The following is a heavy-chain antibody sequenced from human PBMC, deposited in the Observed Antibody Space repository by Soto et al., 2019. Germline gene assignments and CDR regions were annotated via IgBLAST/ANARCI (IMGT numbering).Heavy chain of an antibody. CDR3: ARDRGNYCSSTSCPVDI. D-gene: IGHD2-2*01. CDR1: GGTFSSYT. J-gene: IGHJ3*02. V-gene: IGHV1-69*04. Sequence: ASVKVSCKASGGTFSSYTISWVRQAPGQGLEWMGRIIPILGIANYAQKFQGRVTITADKSTSTAYMELSSLRSEDTAVYYCARDRGNYCSSTSCPVDIWGQGTMVTVSS. CDR2: IIPILGIA.